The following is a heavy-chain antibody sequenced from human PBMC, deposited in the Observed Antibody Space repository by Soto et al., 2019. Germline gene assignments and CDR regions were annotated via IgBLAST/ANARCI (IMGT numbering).Heavy chain of an antibody. CDR1: GFSFTNFA. CDR2: IGASGDIT. D-gene: IGHD2-21*02. Sequence: VGVLRLSCAASGFSFTNFAMSWVRQAPGKGLEWVAGIGASGDITWYADSVKGRLSISRDNSKNTLYLQLNSLRFEDTAVYYCAKDDFTDRGDDYFDYWGPGTLVTVSS. CDR3: AKDDFTDRGDDYFDY. V-gene: IGHV3-23*01. J-gene: IGHJ4*02.